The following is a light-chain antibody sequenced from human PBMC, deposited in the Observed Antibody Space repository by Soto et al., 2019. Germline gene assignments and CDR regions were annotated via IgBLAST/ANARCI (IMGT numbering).Light chain of an antibody. CDR2: DAS. J-gene: IGKJ4*01. CDR3: QPFNRFFT. CDR1: QGISSA. Sequence: AIQLTQSPSSPSASVGDRVTITCRASQGISSALAGYQQKPGKAPKLLIYDASSLNSGVPSRFSGSGSGTDFSLTISSLQPEDFATYYCQPFNRFFTFGGGNKVEIK. V-gene: IGKV1-13*02.